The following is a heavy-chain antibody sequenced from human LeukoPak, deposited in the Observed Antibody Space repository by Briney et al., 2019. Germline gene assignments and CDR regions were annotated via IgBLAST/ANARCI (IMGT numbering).Heavy chain of an antibody. CDR1: GGSFSGYY. CDR3: ARAGEWLMRGWFDP. V-gene: IGHV4-34*01. J-gene: IGHJ5*02. Sequence: SETLSLTCTVHGGSFSGYYWNWIRQPPGKGLEWIGEINQSGGTNYNPSLKGRVTIFVDTAKSQISLNLSSVTAADTAVYYCARAGEWLMRGWFDPWGPGTLVTVSS. D-gene: IGHD6-19*01. CDR2: INQSGGT.